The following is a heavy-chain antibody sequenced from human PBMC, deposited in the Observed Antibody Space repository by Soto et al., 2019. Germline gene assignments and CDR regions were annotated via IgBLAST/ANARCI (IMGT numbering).Heavy chain of an antibody. Sequence: GGSLRLSCAASGFTFSSYALTWVRQAPGKGLEWVSVISGGGINTLYADSVKGRFTISRDNSKNTLYLQMNSLRADDTTVYYCATVGRANYFDNWGQGTLVTVSS. V-gene: IGHV3-23*01. CDR3: ATVGRANYFDN. CDR2: ISGGGINT. CDR1: GFTFSSYA. J-gene: IGHJ4*02.